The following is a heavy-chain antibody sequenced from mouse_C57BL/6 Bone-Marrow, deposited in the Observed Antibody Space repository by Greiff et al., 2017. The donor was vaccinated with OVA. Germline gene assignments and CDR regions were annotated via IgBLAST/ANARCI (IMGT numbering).Heavy chain of an antibody. CDR1: GYTFTNYW. CDR2: IAPSDSYI. Sequence: VQLQQPGAELVRPGPSVKLSCKASGYTFTNYWMHWVKQRPGQGLEWIGVIAPSDSYINYNQKFKGRATLTVDTSSSTAYMHRSSLTSEDTAVYYWAYYGSRLYLHYWGQGTSLTVSS. CDR3: AYYGSRLYLHY. J-gene: IGHJ2*02. D-gene: IGHD1-1*01. V-gene: IGHV1-59*01.